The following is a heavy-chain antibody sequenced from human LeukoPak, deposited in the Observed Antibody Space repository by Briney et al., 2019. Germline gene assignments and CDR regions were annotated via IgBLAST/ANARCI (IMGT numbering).Heavy chain of an antibody. D-gene: IGHD4-17*01. CDR2: ISGSGGST. J-gene: IGHJ4*02. CDR1: GFTFSSYA. CDR3: AKARSNGDAFDY. Sequence: GGSLRLSCAASGFTFSSYAMSWVRQAPGKGLEWVSAISGSGGSTYYADSVKGRFTISRDNSKNTLYLQMSSLRAEDTAVYYCAKARSNGDAFDYWGQGTLVTVSS. V-gene: IGHV3-23*01.